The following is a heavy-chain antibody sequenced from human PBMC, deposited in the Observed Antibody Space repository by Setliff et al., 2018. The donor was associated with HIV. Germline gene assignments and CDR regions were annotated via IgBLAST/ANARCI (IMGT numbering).Heavy chain of an antibody. CDR2: IYSDGRT. CDR3: AKGVKWLDP. D-gene: IGHD3-16*01. CDR1: GFTLSSNH. V-gene: IGHV3-53*01. Sequence: GGSLRLSCAASGFTLSSNHMTWVRQAPGKGLEWVSFIYSDGRTYHADSVKGLFSISRDNSKNTMHLQMNGLRPEDTAVYYCAKGVKWLDPWGQGTLVTVSS. J-gene: IGHJ5*02.